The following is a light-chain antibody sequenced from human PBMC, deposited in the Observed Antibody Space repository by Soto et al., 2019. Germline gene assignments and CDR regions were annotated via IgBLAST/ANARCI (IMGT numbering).Light chain of an antibody. V-gene: IGLV3-21*02. CDR3: QVWASSNDVV. CDR1: NIGGKS. CDR2: DTS. Sequence: SYELTQPPSVSVAPGQTARITCGGNNIGGKSVHWYQQKPGQAPILVVYDTSDRPSGIPERFSGSNSGNTATLTISRVEAGDEAHYYCQVWASSNDVVFGGGTQLTVL. J-gene: IGLJ2*01.